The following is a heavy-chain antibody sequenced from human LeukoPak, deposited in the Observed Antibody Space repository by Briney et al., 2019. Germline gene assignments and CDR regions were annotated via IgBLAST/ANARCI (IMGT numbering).Heavy chain of an antibody. D-gene: IGHD6-6*01. J-gene: IGHJ4*02. CDR1: GDTFSSYA. CDR3: ARDLGGKSSSMYYFDY. V-gene: IGHV1-69*13. Sequence: SVKVSCTASGDTFSSYAISWVRQAPGQGLEWMGGIIPIFGTANYAQKFQGRVTITADESTSTAYMELSSLRSGDTAVYYCARDLGGKSSSMYYFDYWGQGTLVTVSS. CDR2: IIPIFGTA.